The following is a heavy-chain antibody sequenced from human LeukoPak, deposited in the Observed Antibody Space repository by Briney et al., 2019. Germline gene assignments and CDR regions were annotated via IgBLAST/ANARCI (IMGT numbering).Heavy chain of an antibody. Sequence: GGSLRLSCAASGFTFSTKYMTWVRQAPGKGLEWVSVIYSGGGTYYADSVKGRFTISRDNSKNTLYLQMNSLRAEDTAVYYCAISTGFSYIFDYWGQGTLVTVSS. D-gene: IGHD1-14*01. CDR1: GFTFSTKY. V-gene: IGHV3-53*01. CDR2: IYSGGGT. J-gene: IGHJ4*02. CDR3: AISTGFSYIFDY.